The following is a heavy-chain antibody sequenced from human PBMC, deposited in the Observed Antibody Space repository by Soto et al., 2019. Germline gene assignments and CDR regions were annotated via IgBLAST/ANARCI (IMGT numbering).Heavy chain of an antibody. V-gene: IGHV1-18*04. CDR2: ISAYNGNT. CDR3: ARLKDQLLIVYYFDY. D-gene: IGHD2-2*01. J-gene: IGHJ4*02. CDR1: GYTLTSYG. Sequence: ASLKVSCKASGYTLTSYGISWLRQAPGQGLEWMEWISAYNGNTNYAQKLQGRVTMTTDTSTSTAYMELRSLRSDDTAVYYCARLKDQLLIVYYFDYWGQGTLVTVSS.